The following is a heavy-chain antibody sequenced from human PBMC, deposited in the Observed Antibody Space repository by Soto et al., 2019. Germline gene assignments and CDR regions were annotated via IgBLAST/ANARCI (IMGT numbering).Heavy chain of an antibody. CDR1: GYTFTSYG. CDR3: ARAYDFWRGQDTFDI. J-gene: IGHJ3*02. D-gene: IGHD3-3*01. CDR2: ISGYNRNT. Sequence: QVQLVQSGTEVKKPGASVKVSCKASGYTFTSYGISWVRQAPGQGLEWMGWISGYNRNTYYAQKLQGRVTMTTDTSTSAAYMELRSLRSDDTAVYYCARAYDFWRGQDTFDIWGQGTMVTVSS. V-gene: IGHV1-18*01.